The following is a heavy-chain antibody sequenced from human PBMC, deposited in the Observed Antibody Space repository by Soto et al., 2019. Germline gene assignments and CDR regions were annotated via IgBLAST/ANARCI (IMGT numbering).Heavy chain of an antibody. D-gene: IGHD1-20*01. CDR2: ILPIFGTA. CDR3: ASRITGAYYFNY. Sequence: QVQLVQSGAEVKKPGSSVKVSCKASGGTFSSYAISWLRQSPGQGLEWMGGILPIFGTANYAQKFQCRVTITADESTSTAYMELSSLRSEDTAVYYRASRITGAYYFNYWGQGNLVTVSS. V-gene: IGHV1-69*01. J-gene: IGHJ4*02. CDR1: GGTFSSYA.